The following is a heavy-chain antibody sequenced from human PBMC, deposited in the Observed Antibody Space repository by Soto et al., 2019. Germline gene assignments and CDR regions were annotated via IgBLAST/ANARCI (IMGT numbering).Heavy chain of an antibody. CDR3: LKKIAGTTTNGAYWYFDL. V-gene: IGHV3-23*01. J-gene: IGHJ2*01. CDR2: ITGGGDYT. Sequence: EVQLLESGGDLVQPGGSLRLSCAASGFTFGDFAMNWVRQAPRKGLEWVSGITGGGDYTFYADSVKGRFTISRVQSKNTVYLQMNSLRAEDTALYYRLKKIAGTTTNGAYWYFDLWGRGTLVTVSS. D-gene: IGHD2-8*01. CDR1: GFTFGDFA.